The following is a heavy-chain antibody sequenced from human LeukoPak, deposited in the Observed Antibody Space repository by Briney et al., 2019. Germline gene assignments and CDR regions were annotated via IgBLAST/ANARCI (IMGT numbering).Heavy chain of an antibody. D-gene: IGHD6-13*01. CDR3: ARVSRQRLVRTYYYFHY. Sequence: SETLCLTCAVYGGSFSGYYWSWMRQPPGKGLEWMGEINDSGSTNSNPSLNIRVTLSVDTSKNHFSLKLSSVTASDTAVYYCARVSRQRLVRTYYYFHYWGQGTLVTVSS. J-gene: IGHJ4*02. CDR2: INDSGST. CDR1: GGSFSGYY. V-gene: IGHV4-34*01.